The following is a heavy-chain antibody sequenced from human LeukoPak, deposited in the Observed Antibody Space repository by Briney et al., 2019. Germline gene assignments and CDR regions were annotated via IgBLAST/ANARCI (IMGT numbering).Heavy chain of an antibody. CDR1: GGSISRYY. CDR2: IYGSGST. D-gene: IGHD3-10*01. J-gene: IGHJ5*02. V-gene: IGHV4-4*07. Sequence: PSETLSLTCTVSGGSISRYYWSWIRQPAGKGLQWMGRIYGSGSTTYNPSLKSRLTMSVDTSKNQFSLKLSSMTAADTAIYYCARDSGTTGEVKFDPWGQGILVTVSS. CDR3: ARDSGTTGEVKFDP.